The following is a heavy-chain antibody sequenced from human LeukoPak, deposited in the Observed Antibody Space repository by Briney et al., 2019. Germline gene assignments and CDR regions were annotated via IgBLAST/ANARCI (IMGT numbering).Heavy chain of an antibody. Sequence: SQTLSLTCAVSGDSISSGGYSWSWIRQPPGKGLEWIGYIYHSGSTYYNPSLKSRVTISVDRSGNQFSLNLTSMTAADTAVYYCARATMGGAFDIWGQGTMVTVSS. CDR1: GDSISSGGYS. CDR2: IYHSGST. D-gene: IGHD3-10*01. CDR3: ARATMGGAFDI. J-gene: IGHJ3*02. V-gene: IGHV4-30-2*01.